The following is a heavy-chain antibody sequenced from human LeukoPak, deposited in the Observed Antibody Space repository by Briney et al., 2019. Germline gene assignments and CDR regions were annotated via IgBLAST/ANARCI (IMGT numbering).Heavy chain of an antibody. CDR2: ISSSGSTT. J-gene: IGHJ6*03. Sequence: PGGSLRLSCAASGFTFSSYWMSWVRQAPGKGLEWVSYISSSGSTTYYADSVKGRFTISRDNAKKSVYLHMSSLRAEDTALYYCARLSAYYYGSYFYYYMDVWGKGTTVTVSS. V-gene: IGHV3-48*04. D-gene: IGHD3-10*01. CDR1: GFTFSSYW. CDR3: ARLSAYYYGSYFYYYMDV.